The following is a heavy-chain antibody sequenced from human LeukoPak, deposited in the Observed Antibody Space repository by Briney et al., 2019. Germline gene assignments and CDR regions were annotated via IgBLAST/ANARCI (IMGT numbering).Heavy chain of an antibody. CDR2: IYYSGST. CDR1: GGSISSSSYY. D-gene: IGHD1-26*01. V-gene: IGHV4-39*07. CDR3: ARRASERWELLGGIDY. Sequence: PSETLSLTFTVSGGSISSSSYYWGWFRQPPGKGLEWIGSIYYSGSTYYNPSLKSRVTISVDTSKNQFSLKLSSVTAADTAVYYCARRASERWELLGGIDYWGQGTLVTVSS. J-gene: IGHJ4*02.